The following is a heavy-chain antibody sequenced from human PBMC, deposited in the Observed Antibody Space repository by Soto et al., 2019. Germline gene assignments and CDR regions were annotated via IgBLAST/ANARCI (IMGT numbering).Heavy chain of an antibody. J-gene: IGHJ4*02. CDR2: IYSGGST. CDR1: GFTVSSNY. CDR3: ARGYDSSCYCPDY. D-gene: IGHD3-22*01. Sequence: EVQLVESGGGLIQPGGSLRLSCAASGFTVSSNYMSWVRQAPGKGLEWVSVIYSGGSTYYADSVKGRFTISSDNSNNTLYLQMNSLRAEDTAVYYCARGYDSSCYCPDYWGQGTLVTVSS. V-gene: IGHV3-53*01.